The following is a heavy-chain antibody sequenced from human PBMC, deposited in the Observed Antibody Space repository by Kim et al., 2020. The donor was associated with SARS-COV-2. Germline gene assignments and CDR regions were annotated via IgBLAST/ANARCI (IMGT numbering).Heavy chain of an antibody. V-gene: IGHV3-30-3*01. Sequence: GGSLRLSCAASGFTFSSYAMHWVRQAPGKGLEWVAVISYDGSNKYYADSVKGRFTISRDNSKNTLYLQMNSLRAEDTAVYYCARGGGRDYWGQGTLVTVS. D-gene: IGHD3-3*01. CDR3: ARGGGRDY. CDR2: ISYDGSNK. CDR1: GFTFSSYA. J-gene: IGHJ4*02.